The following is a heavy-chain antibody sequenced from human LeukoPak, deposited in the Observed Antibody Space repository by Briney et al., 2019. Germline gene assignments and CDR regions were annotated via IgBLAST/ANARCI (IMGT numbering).Heavy chain of an antibody. CDR2: ISAYNGNT. D-gene: IGHD4-17*01. Sequence: SSVKVSCKASGYTFTSYGISWVRQAPGQGLEWMGWISAYNGNTNYAQKLQGRVTMTTDTSTSTAYMELRSLRSDDTAVYYCARDLHYGDYEDYWGQGTLVTVSS. J-gene: IGHJ4*02. CDR1: GYTFTSYG. CDR3: ARDLHYGDYEDY. V-gene: IGHV1-18*01.